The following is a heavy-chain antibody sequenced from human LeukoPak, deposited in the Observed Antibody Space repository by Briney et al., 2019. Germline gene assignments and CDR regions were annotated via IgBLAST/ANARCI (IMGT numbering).Heavy chain of an antibody. CDR1: GYTFTSYD. J-gene: IGHJ4*02. D-gene: IGHD2-15*01. V-gene: IGHV1-8*03. Sequence: ASVKVSCKASGYTFTSYDINWVRQATGQGLEWMGWMNPNSANTGYAQRFQGRVTITRNTSISTAYMELSSLRSEDTAVYYCARGHWGSGVTSPYYFDYWAQGTLVTVSS. CDR3: ARGHWGSGVTSPYYFDY. CDR2: MNPNSANT.